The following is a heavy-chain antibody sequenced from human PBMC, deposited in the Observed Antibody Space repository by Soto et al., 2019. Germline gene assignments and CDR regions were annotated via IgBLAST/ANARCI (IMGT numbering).Heavy chain of an antibody. V-gene: IGHV3-74*01. CDR3: AKEGDYCDYAGETWFHS. D-gene: IGHD4-17*01. CDR1: GFTFFAYW. Sequence: EVQLVESGGGLVQPGGSLRLSCAASGFTFFAYWIHWVRQVPGKGLVWVSRLNSDGSHTSYADSMRGRFTISRDNSKNTAYLQMNSLTAEETAVYYCAKEGDYCDYAGETWFHSWVQGSLVTVSS. CDR2: LNSDGSHT. J-gene: IGHJ5*01.